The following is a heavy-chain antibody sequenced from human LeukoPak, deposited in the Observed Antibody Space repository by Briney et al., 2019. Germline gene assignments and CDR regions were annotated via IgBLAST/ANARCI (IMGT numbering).Heavy chain of an antibody. Sequence: GGSLRLSCVASGFSLSGYWMHWVRHAPGQGLVWVSRIKGDGISTNYADSVKGRFTISRDIAKNTLYLQMNSLRAEDTGVYYCAKDHYWSIDYWGRGTLVTVSS. CDR3: AKDHYWSIDY. CDR1: GFSLSGYW. J-gene: IGHJ4*02. D-gene: IGHD3-3*01. V-gene: IGHV3-74*01. CDR2: IKGDGIST.